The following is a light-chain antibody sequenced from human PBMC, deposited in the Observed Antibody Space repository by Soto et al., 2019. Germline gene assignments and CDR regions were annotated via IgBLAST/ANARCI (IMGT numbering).Light chain of an antibody. J-gene: IGLJ2*01. Sequence: SALTRPASVSGSPGQSITISCTGTSSDVGGYNYVSWYQQHPGKAPKLMIYDVSNRPSGVSNRFSGSKSGNTASLTISGLQAEDEADYYCSSYTSSSTPVFGGGTKLTVL. CDR2: DVS. CDR3: SSYTSSSTPV. V-gene: IGLV2-14*01. CDR1: SSDVGGYNY.